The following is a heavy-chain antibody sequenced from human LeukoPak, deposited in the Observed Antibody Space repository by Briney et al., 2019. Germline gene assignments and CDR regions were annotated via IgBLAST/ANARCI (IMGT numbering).Heavy chain of an antibody. V-gene: IGHV3-7*04. CDR2: IKEDGSEE. CDR1: GFTFSTSW. CDR3: ARGYSGYEFGY. Sequence: VGSLRLSCAASGFTFSTSWMNWVRQAPGKGLEWVANIKEDGSEEYYVDSVKGRFTISRDNARKSLYLQMNSLRVEDTAVYYCARGYSGYEFGYWGQGTLVTVSS. D-gene: IGHD5-12*01. J-gene: IGHJ4*02.